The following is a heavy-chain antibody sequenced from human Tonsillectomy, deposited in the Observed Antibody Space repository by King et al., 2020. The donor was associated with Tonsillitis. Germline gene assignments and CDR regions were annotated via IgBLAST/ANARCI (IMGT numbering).Heavy chain of an antibody. J-gene: IGHJ6*02. V-gene: IGHV3-30-3*01. CDR1: GFTFSSYA. Sequence: VQLVESGGGVVQPGRSLRLSCAASGFTFSSYAMHWVRQAPGKGLEWVAVISYDGSNKYYADSVKGRFTISRDNSKNTLYLQMNSLRAEDTAVYYCASDGGDGSDYYYGMDVWGQGTTVTVSS. CDR3: ASDGGDGSDYYYGMDV. D-gene: IGHD2-21*02. CDR2: ISYDGSNK.